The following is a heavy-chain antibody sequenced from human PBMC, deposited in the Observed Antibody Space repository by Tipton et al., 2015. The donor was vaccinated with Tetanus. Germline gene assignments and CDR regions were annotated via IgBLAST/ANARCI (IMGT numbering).Heavy chain of an antibody. CDR1: GASISDKKYY. V-gene: IGHV4-39*02. CDR2: IYFEGST. D-gene: IGHD3-10*01. CDR3: ARHLYGYWFDP. J-gene: IGHJ5*02. Sequence: LRLSCTVSGASISDKKYYWGWIRQAPGKGLEWIASIYFEGSTYYSPSFKSRVSIAVDRSQSVFSLNLTSATAADTAVYYCARHLYGYWFDPWGQGALVTVSS.